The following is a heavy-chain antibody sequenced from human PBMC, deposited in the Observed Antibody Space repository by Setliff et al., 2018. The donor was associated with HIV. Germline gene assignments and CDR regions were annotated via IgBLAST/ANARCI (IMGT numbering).Heavy chain of an antibody. CDR2: INHSGST. CDR1: GGSFSAYH. CDR3: ARGRDYTGSWFRPFYLDY. D-gene: IGHD3-3*01. Sequence: SETLSLTCAVYGGSFSAYHWSWIRQTPGKGLEWLGEINHSGSTAYNLALESRVSMSIDTSKNQFSLKLTSVTAADTAIYYCARGRDYTGSWFRPFYLDYWGHGNLVTVS. J-gene: IGHJ4*01. V-gene: IGHV4-34*01.